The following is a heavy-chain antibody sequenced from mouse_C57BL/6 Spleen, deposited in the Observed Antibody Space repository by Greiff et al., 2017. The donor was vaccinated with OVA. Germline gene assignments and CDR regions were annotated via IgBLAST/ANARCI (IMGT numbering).Heavy chain of an antibody. CDR2: INPGSGGT. CDR3: ARGTGTTGYYAMDY. J-gene: IGHJ4*01. V-gene: IGHV1-54*01. D-gene: IGHD4-1*01. CDR1: GYAFTNYL. Sequence: VQVVESGAELVRPGTSVKVSCKASGYAFTNYLIEWVKQRPGQGLEWIGVINPGSGGTNYNEKFKGKATLTADKSSSTAYMQLSSLTSEDSAVYFGARGTGTTGYYAMDYWGQGTSVTVSS.